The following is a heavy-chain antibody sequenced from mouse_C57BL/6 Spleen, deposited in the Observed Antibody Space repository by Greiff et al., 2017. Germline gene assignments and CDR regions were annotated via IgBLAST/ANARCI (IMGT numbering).Heavy chain of an antibody. CDR2: IDPETGGT. D-gene: IGHD1-1*01. V-gene: IGHV1-15*01. CDR1: GYTFTDYE. J-gene: IGHJ2*01. Sequence: QVQLKESGAELVRPGASVTLSCKASGYTFTDYEMHWVKQTPVHGLEWIGAIDPETGGTAYNQKFKGKAILTADKSASTDYMELRSLTSEDSAVYYCTRWYYYGSYYWGQGTTLTVSS. CDR3: TRWYYYGSYY.